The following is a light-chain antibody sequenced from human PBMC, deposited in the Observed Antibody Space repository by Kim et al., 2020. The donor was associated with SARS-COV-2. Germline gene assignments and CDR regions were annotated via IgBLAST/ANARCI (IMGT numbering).Light chain of an antibody. CDR1: QSVSRY. CDR3: QQRSNWPLMYT. V-gene: IGKV3-11*01. J-gene: IGKJ2*01. Sequence: PGARATLPCRASQSVSRYLAWYEQKPGQAPRLLIYDACNRATGIPARFSGSGSGTDFTLSISSLEPEDFAVYYCQQRSNWPLMYTFCQGTKLEI. CDR2: DAC.